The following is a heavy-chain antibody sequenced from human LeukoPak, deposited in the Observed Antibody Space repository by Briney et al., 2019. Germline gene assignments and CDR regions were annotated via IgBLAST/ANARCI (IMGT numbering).Heavy chain of an antibody. CDR1: GFTFSSYW. D-gene: IGHD3-9*01. CDR3: AREDPYSEGMDV. J-gene: IGHJ6*02. CDR2: INSDGSSE. Sequence: PGGSLRLSCAASGFTFSSYWMHWVRQAPGKGLVWVSRINSDGSSESYADSVKGRFTISRDNAKNTLYVQMNSLRAEDTAVYYCAREDPYSEGMDVWGQGTSVTLSS. V-gene: IGHV3-74*03.